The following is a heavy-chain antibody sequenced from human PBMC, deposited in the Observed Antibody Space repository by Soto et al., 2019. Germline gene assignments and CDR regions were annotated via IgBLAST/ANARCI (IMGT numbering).Heavy chain of an antibody. CDR3: AMSLYYDVWSGYFP. CDR2: INHSGST. CDR1: GGSFSGYY. V-gene: IGHV4-34*01. J-gene: IGHJ5*02. Sequence: QVQLRQWGAGLLKPSETLSLTCAVYGGSFSGYYWSWIRQPPGKGLEWIGEINHSGSTNYNPSLKSRVTISVDTSKNEYSLQLSSVTAADTAVYYCAMSLYYDVWSGYFPWGQGTLVTVSS. D-gene: IGHD3-3*01.